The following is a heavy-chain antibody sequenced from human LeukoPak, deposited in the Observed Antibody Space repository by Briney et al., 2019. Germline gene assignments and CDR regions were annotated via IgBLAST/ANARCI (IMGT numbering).Heavy chain of an antibody. CDR3: ARVVDTAMVGFDY. Sequence: KASETLSLTCAVYGGSFSGYYWSWIRQPPGKGLEWIGEINHSGSTNYNPSLKSRVTISVDTSKNQFSLKLSSVTAADTAVYYCARVVDTAMVGFDYWGQGTLVTVSS. J-gene: IGHJ4*02. CDR2: INHSGST. D-gene: IGHD5-18*01. V-gene: IGHV4-34*01. CDR1: GGSFSGYY.